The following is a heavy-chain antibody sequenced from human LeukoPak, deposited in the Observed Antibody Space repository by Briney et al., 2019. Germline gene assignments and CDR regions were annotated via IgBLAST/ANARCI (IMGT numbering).Heavy chain of an antibody. Sequence: GGSLRLSCAASGFTFSSYGMHWVRQAPGKGLEWVAVISYDGSNKYYADSVKGRFTISRDNSKNTLYLQMNSLRAEDTAVYYCAIDFRVLQPRNWFDPWGQGTLVTVSS. J-gene: IGHJ5*02. CDR3: AIDFRVLQPRNWFDP. CDR1: GFTFSSYG. V-gene: IGHV3-30*03. D-gene: IGHD3-10*01. CDR2: ISYDGSNK.